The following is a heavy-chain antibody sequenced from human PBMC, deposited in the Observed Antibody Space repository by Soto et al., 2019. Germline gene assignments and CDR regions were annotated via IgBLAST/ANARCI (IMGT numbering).Heavy chain of an antibody. CDR3: ARRAFGSSRSFDI. V-gene: IGHV3-23*01. CDR2: ISDSGGLT. D-gene: IGHD6-6*01. Sequence: GGSLRLSCAASGFAFSSHPMSWVRQAPERGLEWVSGISDSGGLTYNADSVRGRFTISRDNSKNTLYLQMNSLRAEDTALYYCARRAFGSSRSFDIWGQGTMVTVSS. J-gene: IGHJ3*02. CDR1: GFAFSSHP.